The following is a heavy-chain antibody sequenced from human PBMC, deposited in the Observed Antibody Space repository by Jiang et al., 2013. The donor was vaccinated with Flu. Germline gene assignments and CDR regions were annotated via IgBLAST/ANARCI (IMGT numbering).Heavy chain of an antibody. J-gene: IGHJ6*02. CDR1: GDSVSSNSAA. V-gene: IGHV6-1*01. CDR2: TYYRSKWYD. CDR3: VRGSPHYYATDV. Sequence: SQTLSLTCAISGDSVSSNSAAWNWIRQSPSRGLEWLGRTYYRSKWYDDYAASLKGRITIKPDTSKNQFSLQLNSVTPEDTAVYYCVRGSPHYYATDVWDQGTTVTVSS.